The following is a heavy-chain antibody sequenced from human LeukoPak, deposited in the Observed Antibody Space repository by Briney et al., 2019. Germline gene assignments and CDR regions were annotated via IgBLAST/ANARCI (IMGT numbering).Heavy chain of an antibody. CDR2: IWYDGSNK. Sequence: GRSLRLSCAASGFTFSSYGMHGGRQAPGKGRERVAVIWYDGSNKYYADSVKGRFTISRDNSKNTLYLQMNSLRAEDTAVYYCAKEEYYDYWSGYYMYSYYDYYMDVWGKGTTVTVSS. J-gene: IGHJ6*03. V-gene: IGHV3-33*06. CDR3: AKEEYYDYWSGYYMYSYYDYYMDV. D-gene: IGHD3-3*01. CDR1: GFTFSSYG.